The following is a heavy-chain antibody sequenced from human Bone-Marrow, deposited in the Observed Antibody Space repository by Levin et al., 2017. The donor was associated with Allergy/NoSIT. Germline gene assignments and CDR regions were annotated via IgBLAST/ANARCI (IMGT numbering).Heavy chain of an antibody. J-gene: IGHJ4*02. CDR3: AKDIDRSTSPDY. D-gene: IGHD6-6*01. V-gene: IGHV3-30*18. Sequence: GGSLRLSCAASGFSFSSYGMHWVRQAPGKGLEWVASISRDGSNGNYADSVKGRFTISRDSSKSTLYLQMNSLTPEDTAVYYCAKDIDRSTSPDYWGQGTLVTVSS. CDR2: ISRDGSNG. CDR1: GFSFSSYG.